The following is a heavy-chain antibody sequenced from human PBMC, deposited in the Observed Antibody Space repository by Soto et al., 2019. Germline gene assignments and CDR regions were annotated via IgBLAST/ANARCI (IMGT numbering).Heavy chain of an antibody. V-gene: IGHV3-23*01. Sequence: PGGSLRLSCAASGFTFSSYAMSWVRQAPGKGLEWVSAICGSVGSTYYADSVKGRFTISRDNSKNTLYLQMNSLRAEDTAVYYCAKYYEKDDAFDIWGQGTMVTVSS. D-gene: IGHD3-16*01. J-gene: IGHJ3*02. CDR1: GFTFSSYA. CDR2: ICGSVGST. CDR3: AKYYEKDDAFDI.